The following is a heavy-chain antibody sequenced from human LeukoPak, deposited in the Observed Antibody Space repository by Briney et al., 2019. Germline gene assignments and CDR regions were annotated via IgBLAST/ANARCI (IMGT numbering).Heavy chain of an antibody. CDR3: ARGLFDFWSGYPTDY. CDR2: IYTSGST. CDR1: GGSFSGHY. V-gene: IGHV4-59*10. Sequence: SETLSLTCAVYGGSFSGHYWSWIRQSPGKGLEWIGRIYTSGSTNYNPSLKSRVTMSVDTSKNQFSLKLSSVTAADTAVYYCARGLFDFWSGYPTDYWGQGTLVTVSS. J-gene: IGHJ4*02. D-gene: IGHD3-3*01.